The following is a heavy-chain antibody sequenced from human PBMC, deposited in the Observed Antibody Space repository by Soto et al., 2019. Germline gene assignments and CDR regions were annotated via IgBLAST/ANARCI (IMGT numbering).Heavy chain of an antibody. J-gene: IGHJ4*02. CDR1: GGTFSSYT. Sequence: QVQLVQSGAEVKKPGSSVKVSCKASGGTFSSYTISWVRQAPGQGLEWMGRIIPILGIANYAQKFQGRVTITADKSTSTAYMELSSLRSEDTAVYYCARAFAYSSSWYYLDYWGQGTLVTVSS. CDR3: ARAFAYSSSWYYLDY. CDR2: IIPILGIA. V-gene: IGHV1-69*02. D-gene: IGHD6-13*01.